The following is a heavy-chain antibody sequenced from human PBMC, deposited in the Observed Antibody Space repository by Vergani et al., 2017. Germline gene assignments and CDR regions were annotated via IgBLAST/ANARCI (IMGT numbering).Heavy chain of an antibody. D-gene: IGHD6-19*01. CDR2: ISSSGSTI. CDR3: ARASSGQWRVPGAFDI. Sequence: VQLVESGGGVVQPGRSLRLSCAASGFTFSSYGMHWVRQAPGKGLEWVSYISSSGSTIYYADSVKGRFTISRDNAKNSLYLQMNSLRAEDTAVYYCARASSGQWRVPGAFDIWGQGTMVTVSS. V-gene: IGHV3-48*04. CDR1: GFTFSSYG. J-gene: IGHJ3*02.